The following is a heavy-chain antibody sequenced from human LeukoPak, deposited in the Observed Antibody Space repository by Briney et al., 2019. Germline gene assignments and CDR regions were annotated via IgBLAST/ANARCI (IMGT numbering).Heavy chain of an antibody. CDR3: ARAFDFWSGYDDY. J-gene: IGHJ4*02. D-gene: IGHD3-3*01. Sequence: GGSLRLSCAASGFTVSSNYMSWVRQAPGKGLEWVSVIYSGGSTYYADSVKGRFTISRDNAKNSLYLQMNSLRAEDTAVYYCARAFDFWSGYDDYWGQGTLVTVSS. CDR2: IYSGGST. CDR1: GFTVSSNY. V-gene: IGHV3-66*01.